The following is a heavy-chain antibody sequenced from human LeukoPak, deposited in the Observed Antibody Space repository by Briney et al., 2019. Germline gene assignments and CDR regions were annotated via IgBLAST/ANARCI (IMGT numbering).Heavy chain of an antibody. V-gene: IGHV4-4*07. CDR2: VHSGGTT. CDR3: ATDYAAGYSRGYEHYYYYMYV. J-gene: IGHJ6*03. Sequence: PSETLSLTCTASGGSIINNYWAWIRQPAGNGLEWIGRVHSGGTTNYNPSFRSRVTMSVNTSKNQVYLILSSVTAADTAVYFCATDYAAGYSRGYEHYYYYMYVWGKGTTVTVSS. D-gene: IGHD6-25*01. CDR1: GGSIINNY.